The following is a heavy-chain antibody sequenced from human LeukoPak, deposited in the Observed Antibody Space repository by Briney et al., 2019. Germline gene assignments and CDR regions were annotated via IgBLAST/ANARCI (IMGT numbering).Heavy chain of an antibody. CDR1: GFTFSSYW. D-gene: IGHD1-1*01. CDR3: ARGYTQLNRFDY. CDR2: INSDGSST. J-gene: IGHJ4*02. Sequence: GGSLRLSCAASGFTFSSYWMHWVRQAPGKGLVWVSRINSDGSSTSYADSVKGRFTISRDNAKNTLYLQMNSLRAEDTAVYYCARGYTQLNRFDYWGQGTLVTVSS. V-gene: IGHV3-74*01.